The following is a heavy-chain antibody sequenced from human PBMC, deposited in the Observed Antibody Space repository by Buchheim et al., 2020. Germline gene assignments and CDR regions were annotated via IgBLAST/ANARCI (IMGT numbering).Heavy chain of an antibody. J-gene: IGHJ4*02. V-gene: IGHV3-23*01. CDR3: AKDRGYFDY. Sequence: EVQLLESGGGLVQPGGSLRLPCAAFGFTFSSDAMSWVRQAPGKGLEWVSAISAGGGRAYYADSVKGRFTISRDHSKNTRYLQMNSLRAEDTAVYYCAKDRGYFDYWGQGTL. CDR1: GFTFSSDA. CDR2: ISAGGGRA. D-gene: IGHD3-10*01.